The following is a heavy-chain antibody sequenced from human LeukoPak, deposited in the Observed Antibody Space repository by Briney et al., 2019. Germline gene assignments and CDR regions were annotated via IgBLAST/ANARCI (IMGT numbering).Heavy chain of an antibody. CDR1: GYTFTGYY. CDR2: INPNSGGT. CDR3: ARPYCSSTSCYLDY. J-gene: IGHJ4*02. D-gene: IGHD2-2*01. V-gene: IGHV1-2*04. Sequence: ASVKVSCKASGYTFTGYYMHWVRQAPGQGLEWMGWINPNSGGTNYAQKFQGWVTMTRDTSISTAYMELSRLRSDDTAVYYCARPYCSSTSCYLDYWGQGTLVTVSS.